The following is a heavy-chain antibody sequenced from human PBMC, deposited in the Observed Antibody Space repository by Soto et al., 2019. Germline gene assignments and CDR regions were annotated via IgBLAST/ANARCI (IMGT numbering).Heavy chain of an antibody. D-gene: IGHD2-15*01. CDR1: GYTFTTYA. CDR2: INAGNGNI. J-gene: IGHJ4*02. Sequence: ASVKVSCKASGYTFTTYAMHWVRQAPGQRLEWMGWINAGNGNIKYSQKFQGRVTITRDTSASTAYMELSSLRSEDTAVYYCARFYCSGDRCYFDYWGQGTLVTVSS. CDR3: ARFYCSGDRCYFDY. V-gene: IGHV1-3*01.